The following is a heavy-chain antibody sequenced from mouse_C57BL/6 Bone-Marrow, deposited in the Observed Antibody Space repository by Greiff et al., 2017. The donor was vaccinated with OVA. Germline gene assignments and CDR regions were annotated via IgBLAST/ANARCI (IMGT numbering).Heavy chain of an antibody. Sequence: QVQLQQPGAELVKPGASVKLSCKASGYTFTSYWMHWVKQRPGQGLEWIGMIHPNIGSTTYNEKFKSKATLTVDKSSSTAYMQRSSLTSEDTAVYYCARGTGTVGYGGQGTTLTVSS. CDR2: IHPNIGST. V-gene: IGHV1-64*01. D-gene: IGHD4-1*01. J-gene: IGHJ2*01. CDR3: ARGTGTVGY. CDR1: GYTFTSYW.